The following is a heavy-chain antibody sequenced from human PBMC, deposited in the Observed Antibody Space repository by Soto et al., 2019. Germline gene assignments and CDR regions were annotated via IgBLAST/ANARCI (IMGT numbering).Heavy chain of an antibody. CDR2: ISGSGGST. Sequence: QPGGSLRLSCAASGFPFSSYAMSWVRQAPGKGLEWVSAISGSGGSTYYADSVKGRFTISRDNSKNTLYLQMNSLRAEDTAVYYCAKGPDFWSGYYTYYYYYMDVWGKGTTVTVSS. CDR3: AKGPDFWSGYYTYYYYYMDV. CDR1: GFPFSSYA. J-gene: IGHJ6*03. V-gene: IGHV3-23*01. D-gene: IGHD3-3*01.